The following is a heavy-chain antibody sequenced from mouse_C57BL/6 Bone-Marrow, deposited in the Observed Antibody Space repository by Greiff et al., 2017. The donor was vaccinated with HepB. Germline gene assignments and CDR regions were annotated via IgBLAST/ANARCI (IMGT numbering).Heavy chain of an antibody. CDR1: GYTFTDYN. V-gene: IGHV1-18*01. Sequence: VHVKQSGPELVKPGASVKIPCKASGYTFTDYNMDWVKQSHGKSLEWIGDINPNNGGTIYNQKFKGKATLTVDNSSSTAYMELRSLTSEDTAVYYCARRTYGSSFFAYWGQGTLVTVSA. D-gene: IGHD1-1*01. J-gene: IGHJ3*01. CDR3: ARRTYGSSFFAY. CDR2: INPNNGGT.